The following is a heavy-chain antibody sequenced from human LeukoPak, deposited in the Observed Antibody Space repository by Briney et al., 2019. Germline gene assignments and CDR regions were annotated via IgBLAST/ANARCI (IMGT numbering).Heavy chain of an antibody. CDR3: AALSIEYSSSFFDY. CDR1: GFTFTSSA. D-gene: IGHD6-6*01. V-gene: IGHV1-58*01. J-gene: IGHJ4*02. CDR2: IVVGSGNT. Sequence: SVKVSCKASGFTFTSSAVQWVRQARGQRLEWIGWIVVGSGNTNYAQKFQERVTITRDMSTSTAYMELSSLRSEDTAVYYCAALSIEYSSSFFDYWGQGTLVTVSS.